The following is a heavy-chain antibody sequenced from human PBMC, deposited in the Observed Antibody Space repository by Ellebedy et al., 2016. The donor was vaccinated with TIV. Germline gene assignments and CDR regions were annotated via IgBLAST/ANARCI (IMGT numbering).Heavy chain of an antibody. J-gene: IGHJ3*02. Sequence: GESLKIPCGASGFSFRSYWMTWVRQAPGKGLEWVANINQDGSDKYYVDSVKGRFTIARDNAKNSLYLQMSSLRVEDTAVYYCATDGSYGDYRSPTHAFVMWGQGTMVAVSS. V-gene: IGHV3-7*01. CDR2: INQDGSDK. CDR3: ATDGSYGDYRSPTHAFVM. CDR1: GFSFRSYW. D-gene: IGHD4-17*01.